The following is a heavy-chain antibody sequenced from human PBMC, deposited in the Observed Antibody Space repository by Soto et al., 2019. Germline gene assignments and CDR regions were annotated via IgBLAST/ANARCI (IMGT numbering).Heavy chain of an antibody. Sequence: SVKVSCKASGGTFSSYAISWVRQAPGQGLEWMGGIIPIFGTANYAQKFQGRVTITADESTSTAYMEPSSLRSEDTAVYYCASRACDFWSGYCYYYYYGMDVWGQGTTVTAP. CDR2: IIPIFGTA. D-gene: IGHD3-3*01. J-gene: IGHJ6*02. CDR3: ASRACDFWSGYCYYYYYGMDV. V-gene: IGHV1-69*13. CDR1: GGTFSSYA.